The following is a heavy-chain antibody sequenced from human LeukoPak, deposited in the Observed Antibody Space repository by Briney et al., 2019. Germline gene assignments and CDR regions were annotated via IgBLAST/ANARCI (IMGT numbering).Heavy chain of an antibody. V-gene: IGHV3-23*01. CDR2: ISGSGGST. Sequence: ETLSLTCTVSGGSISSSSYYWSWVRQAPGKGLEWISAISGSGGSTYYADSVKGRFTISRDNSKNTLYLQMNSLRAEDTAVYYCAKDHGYSSSWEDHYYFDYWGQGTLVTVSS. J-gene: IGHJ4*02. D-gene: IGHD6-13*01. CDR1: GGSISSSSYY. CDR3: AKDHGYSSSWEDHYYFDY.